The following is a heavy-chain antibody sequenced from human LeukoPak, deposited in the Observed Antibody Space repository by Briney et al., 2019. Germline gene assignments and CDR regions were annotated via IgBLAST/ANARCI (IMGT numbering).Heavy chain of an antibody. Sequence: EASVKVSCKASGYTFTSYDINWVRQATGQGLEWMGWMNPNSGNTGYAQKFQGRVTITRNTSISTAYMELSSLRSDDTAVYYCARVTMVRGVITGGYFDYWGQGTLVTVSS. CDR1: GYTFTSYD. CDR3: ARVTMVRGVITGGYFDY. V-gene: IGHV1-8*03. CDR2: MNPNSGNT. J-gene: IGHJ4*02. D-gene: IGHD3-10*01.